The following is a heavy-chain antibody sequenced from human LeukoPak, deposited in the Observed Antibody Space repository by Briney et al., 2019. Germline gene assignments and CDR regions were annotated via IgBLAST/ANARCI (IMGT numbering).Heavy chain of an antibody. D-gene: IGHD3-10*01. Sequence: PSETLSLTCTVSGGSISSSSYYWGWIRQPPGKGLEWIGSIYYSGSTYYNPSLKSRVTISVDTSKNQFSLKLSSVTAADTAVYYCARLLREILWFGELPDYWGQGTLVTVSS. V-gene: IGHV4-39*01. CDR3: ARLLREILWFGELPDY. J-gene: IGHJ4*02. CDR2: IYYSGST. CDR1: GGSISSSSYY.